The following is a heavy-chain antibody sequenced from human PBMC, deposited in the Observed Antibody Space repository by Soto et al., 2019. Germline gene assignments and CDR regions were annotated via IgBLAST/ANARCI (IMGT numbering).Heavy chain of an antibody. V-gene: IGHV3-7*01. CDR1: GFALSSYW. J-gene: IGHJ6*03. D-gene: IGHD1-26*01. CDR3: ATYSGYILPMDV. CDR2: INQYGSEI. Sequence: GGSLRLSCAASGFALSSYWMTWVRQGPGEGLEWVASINQYGSEIHYLDSVEGRFTISRDNTKNSLSLEMNSLRAEDTAVYYCATYSGYILPMDVWGKGTTVTVSS.